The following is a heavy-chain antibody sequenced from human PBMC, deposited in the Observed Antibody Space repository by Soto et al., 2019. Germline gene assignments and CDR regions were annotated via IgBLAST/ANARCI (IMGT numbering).Heavy chain of an antibody. V-gene: IGHV3-33*01. CDR3: ARGQRRYYDSSGYSFDY. CDR1: GFTFSSYG. J-gene: IGHJ4*02. D-gene: IGHD3-22*01. CDR2: IWYDGSNK. Sequence: GGSLRLSCAASGFTFSSYGMHWVRQAPGKGLEWVAVIWYDGSNKYYADSVKGRFTISRDNSKNTLYLQMNSLRAEDTAVYYCARGQRRYYDSSGYSFDYWGQGTLVTVSS.